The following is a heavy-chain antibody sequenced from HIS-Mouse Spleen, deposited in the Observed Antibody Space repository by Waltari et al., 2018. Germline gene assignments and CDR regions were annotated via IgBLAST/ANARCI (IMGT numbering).Heavy chain of an antibody. CDR1: GYTFPRYG. CDR3: AARFGESHFDY. D-gene: IGHD3-10*01. V-gene: IGHV1-8*01. CDR2: MNPNSGNT. Sequence: QVQLVQSGAEVKKPGASVTVSGKAPGYTFPRYGINWVRQATGQGLEWMGWMNPNSGNTGYAQKFQGRVTMTRNTSISTAYMELSSLRSEDTAVYYCAARFGESHFDYWGQGTLVTVSS. J-gene: IGHJ4*02.